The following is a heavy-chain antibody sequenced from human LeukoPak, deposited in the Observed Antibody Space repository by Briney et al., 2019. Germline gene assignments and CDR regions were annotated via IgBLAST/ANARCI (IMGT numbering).Heavy chain of an antibody. V-gene: IGHV3-20*04. CDR2: INWNGGST. D-gene: IGHD6-13*01. CDR3: AKLALISAAAGVRQDAFDI. J-gene: IGHJ3*02. Sequence: GGSLRLSCAASGFTFDDYGMSWVRQAPGKGLEWVSGINWNGGSTGYADSVKGRFTISRDNAKNSLYLQMNSLRAEDTAVYYCAKLALISAAAGVRQDAFDIWGQGTMVTVSS. CDR1: GFTFDDYG.